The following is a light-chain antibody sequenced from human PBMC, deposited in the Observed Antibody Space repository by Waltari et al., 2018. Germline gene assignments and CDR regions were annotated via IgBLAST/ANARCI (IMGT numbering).Light chain of an antibody. Sequence: EIELTQSPGTLSLSRGERATLSCRASQSVSSSYLAWYQQRPGQAPRLLLYLTSIRATGIPDRFSGSGSGTDFTLTISRLEPEDFAVYYCHQYETLPSTFGQGTKLEI. CDR2: LTS. J-gene: IGKJ2*01. CDR3: HQYETLPST. V-gene: IGKV3-20*01. CDR1: QSVSSSY.